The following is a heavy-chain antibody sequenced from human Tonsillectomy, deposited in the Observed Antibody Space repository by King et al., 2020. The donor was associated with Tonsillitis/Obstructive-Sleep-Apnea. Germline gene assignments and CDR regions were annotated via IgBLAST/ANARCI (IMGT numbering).Heavy chain of an antibody. J-gene: IGHJ5*02. Sequence: VQLQESGPGLVKPSETLSLTCTVSGGSISSSSYYWGWIRQPPGKGLEWIGSIYYSGSTYYNPSLKSRVTISVDTSKNQFSLKLSSVTAADTAVYYCARLEYYDFWSGSRGWFDPWGQGTLVTVSS. V-gene: IGHV4-39*01. CDR1: GGSISSSSYY. CDR3: ARLEYYDFWSGSRGWFDP. D-gene: IGHD3-3*01. CDR2: IYYSGST.